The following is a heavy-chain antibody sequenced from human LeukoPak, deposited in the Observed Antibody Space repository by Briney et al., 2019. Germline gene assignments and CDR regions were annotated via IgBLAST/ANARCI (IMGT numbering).Heavy chain of an antibody. CDR3: ARDSEGNYYDSSGYWPEYFQH. J-gene: IGHJ1*01. CDR2: ISSSGSTI. Sequence: GGSLRLSCAASGFTFSSYSMNWVRQAPGKGLEWVSYISSSGSTIYYADPVKGRFTISGDNAKNSLYLQMNSLRAEDTAVYYCARDSEGNYYDSSGYWPEYFQHWGQGTLVTVSS. CDR1: GFTFSSYS. D-gene: IGHD3-22*01. V-gene: IGHV3-48*01.